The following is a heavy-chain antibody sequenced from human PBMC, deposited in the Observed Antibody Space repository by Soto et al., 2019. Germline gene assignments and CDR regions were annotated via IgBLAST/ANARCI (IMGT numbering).Heavy chain of an antibody. CDR2: MSGSGGST. D-gene: IGHD3-10*01. Sequence: EVQLLESGGGLVQPGGSLRLSCAASGFTFSTYAMSWVRQAPGKGLEWVSGMSGSGGSTYYADSVKGRFTISRDTSKNTLYLQMHSLRAEDTAVYYCMNLYSYGSGSYYKWGQGTLVTVSS. CDR1: GFTFSTYA. J-gene: IGHJ4*02. CDR3: MNLYSYGSGSYYK. V-gene: IGHV3-23*01.